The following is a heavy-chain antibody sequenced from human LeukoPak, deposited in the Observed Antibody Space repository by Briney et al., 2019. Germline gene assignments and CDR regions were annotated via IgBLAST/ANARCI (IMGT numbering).Heavy chain of an antibody. CDR3: ARVKGRSWYGGENLYCGMDI. J-gene: IGHJ6*02. CDR2: INPNSGGT. D-gene: IGHD6-13*01. V-gene: IGHV1-2*02. Sequence: GASVKVSCNASGYTFTGYYMHWVRQAPGQGLEWMGWINPNSGGTNYAQKFQGKVTMTRDTSITTAYMELSRRRSDDTAVYYCARVKGRSWYGGENLYCGMDIWGQGNTVTVSS. CDR1: GYTFTGYY.